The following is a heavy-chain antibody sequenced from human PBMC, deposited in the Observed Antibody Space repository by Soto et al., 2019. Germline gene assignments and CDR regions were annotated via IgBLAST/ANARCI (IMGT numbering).Heavy chain of an antibody. CDR1: GFTVDNNY. J-gene: IGHJ4*02. CDR3: ARAGTSSSWNYFNS. V-gene: IGHV3-53*02. D-gene: IGHD6-13*01. Sequence: EVQLVETGGGLIQPGGSLRLSCAASGFTVDNNYMSWVRQAPGKGLEWVSIIYPGYSTYYADSVKGRFTISRDNSKNTLYLQMNSLRAEETAVYYCARAGTSSSWNYFNSWGQGTLVTVSS. CDR2: IYPGYST.